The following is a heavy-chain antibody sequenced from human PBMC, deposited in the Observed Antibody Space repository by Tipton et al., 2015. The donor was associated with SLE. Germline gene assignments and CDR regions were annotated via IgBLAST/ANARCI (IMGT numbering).Heavy chain of an antibody. Sequence: TLSLTCIVSGGSISSYHWSWIRQPPGKGLEWIGYIYYSGSTNYNPSLKSRVTISVDTSRNQFSLMLTSVTAADTAVYYCARGFPIHLMNYWGPGMLVTVSS. CDR3: ARGFPIHLMNY. V-gene: IGHV4-59*01. CDR1: GGSISSYH. CDR2: IYYSGST. D-gene: IGHD5-18*01. J-gene: IGHJ4*02.